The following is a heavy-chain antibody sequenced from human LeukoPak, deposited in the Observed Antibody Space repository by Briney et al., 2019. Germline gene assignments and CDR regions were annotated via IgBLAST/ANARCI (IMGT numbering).Heavy chain of an antibody. J-gene: IGHJ4*02. CDR2: ISGLSSYL. Sequence: PGGSLRLSCTASGFTFSDYNMNWVRQAPGKGLEWISSISGLSSYLYYADSVKGRFTISRDNAKNSLYLQMNSLRAEDTAVYYCARDHDSSSCPYFDYWGQGTLVTVSS. D-gene: IGHD6-13*01. CDR3: ARDHDSSSCPYFDY. V-gene: IGHV3-21*01. CDR1: GFTFSDYN.